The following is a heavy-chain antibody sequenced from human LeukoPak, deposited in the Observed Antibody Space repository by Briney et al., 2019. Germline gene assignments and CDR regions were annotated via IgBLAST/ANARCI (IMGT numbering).Heavy chain of an antibody. D-gene: IGHD3-22*01. CDR2: IRYDGNNK. CDR3: VKDSTHFRVWDSYDTAGLNY. J-gene: IGHJ4*02. Sequence: SGGSLRLSCAASGFSFSSFGIHWVRQAPGKGLEWVAFIRYDGNNKYYADSVKGRFTVSRDNSKNTLYLQMNSLRAEDTAVYYCVKDSTHFRVWDSYDTAGLNYWGQGTLVTVSS. CDR1: GFSFSSFG. V-gene: IGHV3-30*02.